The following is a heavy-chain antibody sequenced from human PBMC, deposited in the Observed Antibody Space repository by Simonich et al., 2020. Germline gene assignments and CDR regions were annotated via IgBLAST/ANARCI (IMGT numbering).Heavy chain of an antibody. CDR2: INPNRGGT. CDR1: GYTFTGYY. J-gene: IGHJ1*01. V-gene: IGHV1-2*02. D-gene: IGHD6-13*01. Sequence: QVQLVQSGAEVKKPGASVKVSCKASGYTFTGYYMHWVRQAPGQGLEWKGWINPNRGGTNYAQKLQGRVTMTRDTSISTAYMELSRLRSDDTAVYYCARSHIAAAGTGYFQHWGQGTLVTVSS. CDR3: ARSHIAAAGTGYFQH.